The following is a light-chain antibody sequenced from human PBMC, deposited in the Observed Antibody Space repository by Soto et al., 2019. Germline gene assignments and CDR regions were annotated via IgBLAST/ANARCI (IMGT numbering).Light chain of an antibody. CDR2: GAS. V-gene: IGKV3-15*01. CDR3: QHYNNWPRT. CDR1: QSVSST. Sequence: EIVMTQSPATLSVSPGERATLSCRASQSVSSTLAWYPQKPGQAPRLLIYGASTRATGIPARFSGSGSGTEFTLTISSLQSEEFAVYYCQHYNNWPRTFGQGTKVEIK. J-gene: IGKJ1*01.